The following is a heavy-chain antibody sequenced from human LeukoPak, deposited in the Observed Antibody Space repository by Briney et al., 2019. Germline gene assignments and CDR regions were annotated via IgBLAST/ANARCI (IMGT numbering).Heavy chain of an antibody. D-gene: IGHD3-22*01. CDR3: ARDTGDSSGYFYY. J-gene: IGHJ4*02. Sequence: PGGSLRLSCAASGFTVSNNYMNWVRQAPGKGLEWVSLIYSGGGTKYADSVKGRFTISRDSSTNTLYLQMNSLRAEDTAVYYCARDTGDSSGYFYYWGQGTLVTVSS. CDR1: GFTVSNNY. CDR2: IYSGGGT. V-gene: IGHV3-53*05.